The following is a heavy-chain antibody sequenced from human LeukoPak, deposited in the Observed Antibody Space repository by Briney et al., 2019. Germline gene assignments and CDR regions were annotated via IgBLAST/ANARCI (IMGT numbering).Heavy chain of an antibody. Sequence: SETLSLTCTVSGDSISNYYWSWIRQPPGKGLEWIGYISDSGSTDYNPSLKSRVTISVDTSKNQFSLKLSSVTAADTAVYYCARDLEMATIMRYWFDPWGQGILVTVSS. D-gene: IGHD5-24*01. CDR1: GDSISNYY. CDR2: ISDSGST. J-gene: IGHJ5*02. CDR3: ARDLEMATIMRYWFDP. V-gene: IGHV4-59*01.